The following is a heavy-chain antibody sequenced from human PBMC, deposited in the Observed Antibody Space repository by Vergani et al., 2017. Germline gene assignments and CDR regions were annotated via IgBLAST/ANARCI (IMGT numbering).Heavy chain of an antibody. CDR1: GFTFSSYG. CDR2: ISYDGSNK. CDR3: AKEPHFLAVGATDRYXFDY. D-gene: IGHD1-26*01. J-gene: IGHJ4*02. V-gene: IGHV3-30*18. Sequence: QVQLVESGGGVVQPGRSLRLSCAASGFTFSSYGMHWVRQAPGKGLEWVAVISYDGSNKYYADSVKGRFTISRDNSKNTLYLQMNSLRAEDTAVYYCAKEPHFLAVGATDRYXFDYWGQGTLVTVSS.